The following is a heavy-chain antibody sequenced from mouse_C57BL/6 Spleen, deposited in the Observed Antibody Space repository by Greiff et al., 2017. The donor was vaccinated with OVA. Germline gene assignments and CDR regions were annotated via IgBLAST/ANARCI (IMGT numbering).Heavy chain of an antibody. D-gene: IGHD6-1*01. V-gene: IGHV14-2*01. CDR3: ARDTHSGWYFDD. CDR1: GFNIKDYY. Sequence: VQLQQSGAELVKPGASVKLSCTASGFNIKDYYMHWVKQRTEQGLEWIGRIDPGDGETKYAPKFQGKATITADTSSNTAYLQLSSLTSEDTADYDGARDTHSGWYFDDWGTGTTVTVSS. CDR2: IDPGDGET. J-gene: IGHJ1*03.